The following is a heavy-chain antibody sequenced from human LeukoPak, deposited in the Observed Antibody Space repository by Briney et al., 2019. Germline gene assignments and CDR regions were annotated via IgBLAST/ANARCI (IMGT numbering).Heavy chain of an antibody. V-gene: IGHV3-30*03. CDR2: ISYDGSNK. J-gene: IGHJ5*02. CDR3: ARDQGYCSGGSCRRYNWFDP. D-gene: IGHD2-15*01. CDR1: GFTFSSYW. Sequence: GGSLRLSCAASGFTFSSYWMSWVRQAPGKGLEWVAVISYDGSNKYYADSVKGRFTISRDNSKNTLYLQMNSLRAEDTAVYYCARDQGYCSGGSCRRYNWFDPWGQGTLVTVSS.